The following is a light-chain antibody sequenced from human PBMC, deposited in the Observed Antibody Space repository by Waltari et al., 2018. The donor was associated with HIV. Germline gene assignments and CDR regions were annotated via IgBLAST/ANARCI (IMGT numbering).Light chain of an antibody. V-gene: IGLV4-69*01. CDR2: LNSDGSH. CDR1: SGHSSYA. J-gene: IGLJ2*01. CDR3: QTWGTGIHVV. Sequence: QLVLTQSPSASASLGASVKLTCTLSSGHSSYAIAWHQQQPEKGPRYLMKLNSDGSHSKGDGFPALFSGSSSGAGRYRTISSLQSEDEADYSCQTWGTGIHVVFGGGTKLTVL.